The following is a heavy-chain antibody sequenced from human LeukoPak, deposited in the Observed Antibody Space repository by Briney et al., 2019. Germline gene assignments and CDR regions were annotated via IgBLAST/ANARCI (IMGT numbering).Heavy chain of an antibody. J-gene: IGHJ6*03. CDR2: INPNSGGT. CDR3: ARVGQVDTRGSYFYYYYMDV. Sequence: GASVKVSCKASGYTFTGYYMHWVRQAPGQGLEWRGWINPNSGGTNYAQKFQGRVTMTRDTSISTAYMELSRLRSEDTAVYYCARVGQVDTRGSYFYYYYMDVWGKGTTVTVSS. V-gene: IGHV1-2*02. D-gene: IGHD5-18*01. CDR1: GYTFTGYY.